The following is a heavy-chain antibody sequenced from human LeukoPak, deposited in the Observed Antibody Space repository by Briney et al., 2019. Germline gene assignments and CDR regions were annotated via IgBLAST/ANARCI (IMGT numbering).Heavy chain of an antibody. CDR3: ARDVIAAGDSY. CDR2: ISSSSSYI. Sequence: GGSLRLSCAASGFTFSSYSMNWVRQAPGKGLEWVSSISSSSSYIYYADSVKGRFTISRDNAKNSLYLQMNSLRAEDTAVYYCARDVIAAGDSYWGQGTLVTVSS. J-gene: IGHJ4*02. D-gene: IGHD6-13*01. V-gene: IGHV3-21*01. CDR1: GFTFSSYS.